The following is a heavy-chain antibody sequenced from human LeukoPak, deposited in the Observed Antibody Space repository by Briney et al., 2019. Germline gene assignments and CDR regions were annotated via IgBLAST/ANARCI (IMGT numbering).Heavy chain of an antibody. CDR1: GGSISSSTYY. J-gene: IGHJ4*02. CDR3: ARSPGLYNYGFDY. V-gene: IGHV4-39*01. CDR2: FYYSGST. D-gene: IGHD5-24*01. Sequence: SETLSLTCTVSGGSISSSTYYWGWIRQPPGKGLEWIGTFYYSGSTYYNPSLKSRVTISVDTSKNQFSLKLTSVTAADTAVYYCARSPGLYNYGFDYWGQGTLVTVSS.